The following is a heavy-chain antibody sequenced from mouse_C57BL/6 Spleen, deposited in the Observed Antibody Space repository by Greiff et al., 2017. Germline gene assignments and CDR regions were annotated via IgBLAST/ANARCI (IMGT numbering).Heavy chain of an antibody. Sequence: EVMLVESGGGLVKPGGSLKLSCAASGFTFSDYGMHWVRQAPEKGLEWVAYISSGSSTIYYADTVKGRFTISRDNAKNTLFRQMTSLRSEDTAMYYCARGQTSNWVFAYWGQGTLVTVSA. J-gene: IGHJ3*01. V-gene: IGHV5-17*01. D-gene: IGHD4-1*01. CDR2: ISSGSSTI. CDR1: GFTFSDYG. CDR3: ARGQTSNWVFAY.